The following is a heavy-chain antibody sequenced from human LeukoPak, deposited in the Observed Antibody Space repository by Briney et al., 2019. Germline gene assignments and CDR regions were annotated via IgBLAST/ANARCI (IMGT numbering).Heavy chain of an antibody. D-gene: IGHD3-22*01. CDR2: IIPIFGTA. V-gene: IGHV1-69*13. CDR3: ARALGMIVVAKGAFDI. J-gene: IGHJ3*02. Sequence: SVKVSCKASGGTFSSYAISWVRQAPGQGLEWMGGIIPIFGTANYAQKFQGRVTITADESTSTAYMELSSLRSEDTAVYYCARALGMIVVAKGAFDIWGQGTMVTVSS. CDR1: GGTFSSYA.